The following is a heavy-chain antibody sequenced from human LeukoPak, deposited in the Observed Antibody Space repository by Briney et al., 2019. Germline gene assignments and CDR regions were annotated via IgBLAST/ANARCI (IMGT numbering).Heavy chain of an antibody. D-gene: IGHD5-24*01. CDR3: TRVGYIDEGIDY. CDR2: IKQDGSKK. V-gene: IGHV3-7*04. J-gene: IGHJ4*02. CDR1: GFPFSSYW. Sequence: GGSLRLSCVASGFPFSSYWMTWVRQAPGKGLEWVANIKQDGSKKSYVDSVKGRFTISRDTAKNSLYLQMNSLRAEDTAIYYCTRVGYIDEGIDYWGQGTLVTVSS.